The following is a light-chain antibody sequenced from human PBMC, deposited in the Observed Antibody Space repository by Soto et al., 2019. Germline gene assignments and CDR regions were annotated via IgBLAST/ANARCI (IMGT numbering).Light chain of an antibody. V-gene: IGKV1-5*03. CDR1: QSITNW. J-gene: IGKJ1*01. CDR2: KTS. Sequence: DIQMTQSPSTLSASVGDRVTITCRASQSITNWLAWYQQKPGKAPKLLIYKTSSLESGVPSRFSGSRSGTEFTLIINNLQPDDFATYYCQQYRTFGQGTKVEIK. CDR3: QQYRT.